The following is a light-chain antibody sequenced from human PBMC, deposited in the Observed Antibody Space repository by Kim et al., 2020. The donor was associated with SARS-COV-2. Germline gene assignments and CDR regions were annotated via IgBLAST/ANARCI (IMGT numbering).Light chain of an antibody. J-gene: IGLJ3*02. Sequence: QSALTQPRSVSGSPGQSVTISCTGTSSDVGDYDYVSWYQQHPGKAPKLMIYDVNKRPSGVPDRFSGSKSGNTASLTISGLQAEDEADYYCYSYEGTYTWVFGGGTKLTVL. CDR2: DVN. CDR1: SSDVGDYDY. V-gene: IGLV2-11*01. CDR3: YSYEGTYTWV.